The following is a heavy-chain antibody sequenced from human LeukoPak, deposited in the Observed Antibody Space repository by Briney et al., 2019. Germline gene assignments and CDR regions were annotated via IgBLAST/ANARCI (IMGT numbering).Heavy chain of an antibody. J-gene: IGHJ3*02. CDR3: ARVAQSLPHRRAFDI. CDR1: GGSISSYY. V-gene: IGHV4-59*06. D-gene: IGHD3-3*01. Sequence: SETLSLTCTVSGGSISSYYWSWIRQHPGKGLEWIGYIYYSGSTYYNPSLKSRVTISVDTSKNQFSLKLSSVTAADTAVYYCARVAQSLPHRRAFDIWGQGTMVTVSS. CDR2: IYYSGST.